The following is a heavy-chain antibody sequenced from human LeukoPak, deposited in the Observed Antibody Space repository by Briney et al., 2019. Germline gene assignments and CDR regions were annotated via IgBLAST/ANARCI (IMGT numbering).Heavy chain of an antibody. CDR1: VGSFSGYY. CDR3: ARGYYGSGSHCCRMDV. Sequence: KPSETLSLTCAVYVGSFSGYYWSWIRQPPGKGLEWIGEINHSGSTNYNSSLKSRVTISVDTSKNQFSLKLSSVTAADTAVYYCARGYYGSGSHCCRMDVWGKGTTITVSA. CDR2: INHSGST. J-gene: IGHJ6*04. V-gene: IGHV4-34*01. D-gene: IGHD3-10*01.